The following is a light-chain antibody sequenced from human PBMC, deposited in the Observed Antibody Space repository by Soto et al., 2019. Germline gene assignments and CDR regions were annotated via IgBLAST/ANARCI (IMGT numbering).Light chain of an antibody. V-gene: IGLV2-14*01. Sequence: QSALTQPASVSGSPGQSITISCTGTSSDVGGHNYVSWYQQHPGKAPKFMICEVSNRPSGVSNRFSGSKSGNTASLTISGLQAEDEADYYCSSYTISSTLVFGGGTQLTVL. CDR1: SSDVGGHNY. CDR2: EVS. J-gene: IGLJ2*01. CDR3: SSYTISSTLV.